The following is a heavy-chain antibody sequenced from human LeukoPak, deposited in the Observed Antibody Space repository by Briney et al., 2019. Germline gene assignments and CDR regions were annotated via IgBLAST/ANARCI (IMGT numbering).Heavy chain of an antibody. CDR2: IIPIFGTA. D-gene: IGHD3-10*01. Sequence: EASVKVSCKASGGTFSSYAISWVRQAPGQGLEWMGGIIPIFGTANYAQKFQGRVTITTDESTSTAYMELSSLRSEDTAVYYCARGANRYGSGRRPENYYYYGMDVWGQGTTVTVSS. CDR1: GGTFSSYA. CDR3: ARGANRYGSGRRPENYYYYGMDV. V-gene: IGHV1-69*05. J-gene: IGHJ6*02.